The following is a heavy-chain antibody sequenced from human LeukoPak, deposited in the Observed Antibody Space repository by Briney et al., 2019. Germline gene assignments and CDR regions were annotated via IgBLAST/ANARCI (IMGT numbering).Heavy chain of an antibody. V-gene: IGHV4-59*01. CDR2: IYYSGST. CDR1: GDSINNYY. Sequence: SETLSLTCTVSGDSINNYYWGWIRQPPGKGLEWIGYIYYSGSTNYNPSLKSRVTISVDTSKNQFSLKLSSVTAADTAVYYCASHSSGWAEFDPWGQGTLVTVSS. D-gene: IGHD6-19*01. J-gene: IGHJ5*02. CDR3: ASHSSGWAEFDP.